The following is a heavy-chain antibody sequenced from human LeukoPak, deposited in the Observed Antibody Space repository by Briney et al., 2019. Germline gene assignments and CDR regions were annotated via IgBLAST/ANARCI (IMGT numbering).Heavy chain of an antibody. CDR3: ARDVVVTSSPDAFDI. CDR2: ISNSGTT. J-gene: IGHJ3*02. V-gene: IGHV4-31*11. CDR1: GDSVSSGGYY. Sequence: EASQTLSLTCAVSGDSVSSGGYYWTWIRQHPGKGLEWIGCISNSGTTSYSPSLKSRVSISVDTSNNQFSLRLSSVTAADTAVYYCARDVVVTSSPDAFDIWGQGTMVTVSS. D-gene: IGHD2-21*02.